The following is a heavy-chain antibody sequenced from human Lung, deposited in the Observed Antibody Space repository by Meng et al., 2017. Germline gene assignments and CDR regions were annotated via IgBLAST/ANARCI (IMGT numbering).Heavy chain of an antibody. CDR3: ARSQQWLDS. J-gene: IGHJ4*02. CDR2: TYYRSKWYN. Sequence: QVHLQQSGPGLVKPSQTLSLTCAISGDRVSSNSAAWNWIRPSPSRGLEWLGRTYYRSKWYNGYAVSVRSRITINPDTSKNQFSLQLNSVTPEDTAVYYCARSQQWLDSWGQGTLVTVSS. CDR1: GDRVSSNSAA. D-gene: IGHD6-19*01. V-gene: IGHV6-1*01.